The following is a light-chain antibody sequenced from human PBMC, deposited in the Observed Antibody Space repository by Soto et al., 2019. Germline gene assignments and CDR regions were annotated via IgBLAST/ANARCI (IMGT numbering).Light chain of an antibody. CDR1: RSNIGAGYA. CDR3: QSYDTSLSASV. CDR2: DNT. V-gene: IGLV1-40*01. J-gene: IGLJ2*01. Sequence: QSALTQPPSVSGAPGQRVTISCTGSRSNIGAGYAVHWYQQLPGTAPKLLIYDNTNRPSGVPDRFSASESGPSASLAITGLQSEDEADYYGQSYDTSLSASVFGGGTKLTVL.